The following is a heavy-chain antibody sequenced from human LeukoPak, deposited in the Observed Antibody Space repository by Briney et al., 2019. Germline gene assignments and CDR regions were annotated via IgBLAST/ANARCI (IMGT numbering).Heavy chain of an antibody. J-gene: IGHJ4*02. CDR1: GYTFTNYW. CDR3: ATGNYASGNYYNVAFDY. Sequence: GESLKISCTGSGYTFTNYWIGWVRQMPGKGLECMGIIFPGDSDTKYRPPFQGQVTVSADKSIRTAYLQWSSLKASDTAMYYCATGNYASGNYYNVAFDYWGQGTLVTVSS. V-gene: IGHV5-51*01. CDR2: IFPGDSDT. D-gene: IGHD3-10*01.